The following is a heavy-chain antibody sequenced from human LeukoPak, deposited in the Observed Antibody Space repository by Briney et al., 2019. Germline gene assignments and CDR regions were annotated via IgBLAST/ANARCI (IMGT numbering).Heavy chain of an antibody. CDR1: GFTFSTYW. J-gene: IGHJ3*02. D-gene: IGHD4-11*01. CDR2: INQDGSQK. CDR3: ARDPDFSAFDI. Sequence: GGSLRLSCAASGFTFSTYWMTWVRQAPGKGLEWVANINQDGSQKYYVDSVKGRFTISRDNAKNSLYLQMNSLRAEDTAVYYCARDPDFSAFDIWGQGTLVTVSS. V-gene: IGHV3-7*03.